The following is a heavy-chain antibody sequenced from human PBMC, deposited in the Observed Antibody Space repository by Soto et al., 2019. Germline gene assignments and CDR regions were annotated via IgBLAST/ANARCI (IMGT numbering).Heavy chain of an antibody. CDR3: ARVAVVGIGYFDL. D-gene: IGHD6-19*01. CDR2: ITATSSFI. J-gene: IGHJ2*01. Sequence: EVQLVESGGGLVKPGGSLRLSCAASGFTFSSHSVNWVRQAPGKGLEWVSCITATSSFIYYADSVKGRFTISRDNAKRSLYLQMDSLRVQDTAVYYCARVAVVGIGYFDLWGRGTLVTVSS. V-gene: IGHV3-21*01. CDR1: GFTFSSHS.